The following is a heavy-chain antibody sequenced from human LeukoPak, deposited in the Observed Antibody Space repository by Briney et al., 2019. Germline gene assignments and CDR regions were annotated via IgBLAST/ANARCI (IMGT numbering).Heavy chain of an antibody. V-gene: IGHV3-7*01. CDR2: IKQDGSEK. CDR1: GFTFSSYW. Sequence: PGGSLRLSCAASGFTFSSYWMSWVRQAPGKGLEWVANIKQDGSEKYYVDSVKGRFTISRDNAKNSLYLQMNSLRAEDTAVYYCARAVGQRYYYDSSGYYPDAFDIWGQGTMVTVSS. CDR3: ARAVGQRYYYDSSGYYPDAFDI. D-gene: IGHD3-22*01. J-gene: IGHJ3*02.